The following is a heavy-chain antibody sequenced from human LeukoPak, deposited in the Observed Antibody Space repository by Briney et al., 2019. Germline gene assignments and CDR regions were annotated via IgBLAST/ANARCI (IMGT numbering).Heavy chain of an antibody. CDR2: ISDDSNYI. CDR3: AREKGGSSWYTGIYFDY. V-gene: IGHV3-21*01. CDR1: GFTFSDYS. D-gene: IGHD6-13*01. J-gene: IGHJ4*02. Sequence: GGSLRLSCSASGFTFSDYSMNWVRQAPGKGLEWVSSISDDSNYIYYADSVKGQFTISRDNAKNSLYLQMNSLRAEDTAVYYCAREKGGSSWYTGIYFDYWGQGTLVTVSS.